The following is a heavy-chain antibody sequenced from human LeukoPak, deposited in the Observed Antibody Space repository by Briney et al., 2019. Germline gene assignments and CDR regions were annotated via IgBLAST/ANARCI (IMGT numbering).Heavy chain of an antibody. V-gene: IGHV3-73*01. D-gene: IGHD1-26*01. J-gene: IGHJ4*02. Sequence: GGSLRLXCAASGFTFSGSAMHWVRQASGKGLEWVGRIRSKANSYATAYAASVKGRFTISRDDSKNTAYLQMNSLKTEDTAVYYCTRGTGIVGATVEYWGQGTLVTVSS. CDR3: TRGTGIVGATVEY. CDR2: IRSKANSYAT. CDR1: GFTFSGSA.